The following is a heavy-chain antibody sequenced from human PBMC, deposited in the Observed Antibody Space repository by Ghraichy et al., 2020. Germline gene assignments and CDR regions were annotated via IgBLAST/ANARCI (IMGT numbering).Heavy chain of an antibody. Sequence: GGSLRLSCAASGFTFSSYAMSWVRQAPGKGLEWVSAISGSGGSTYYADSVKGRFTISRDNSKNTLYLQMNSLRAEDTAVYYCAKDLPKIVATITMIEAADCWSEGTLVTVSS. D-gene: IGHD5-12*01. V-gene: IGHV3-23*01. CDR1: GFTFSSYA. J-gene: IGHJ4*02. CDR3: AKDLPKIVATITMIEAADC. CDR2: ISGSGGST.